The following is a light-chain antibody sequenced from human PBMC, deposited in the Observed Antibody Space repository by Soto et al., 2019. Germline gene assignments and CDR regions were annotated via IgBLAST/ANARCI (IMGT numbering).Light chain of an antibody. V-gene: IGLV2-14*01. J-gene: IGLJ2*01. CDR3: SSYTSNNAHVE. CDR2: EVS. CDR1: SSDVGGYNY. Sequence: QSVLTQPASVSGSPGQSITISCTGTSSDVGGYNYVSWYQQHPGKAPKLMIYEVSNRPSGVSNRFSGSKSGNTASLTISGLQAEDEADYYCSSYTSNNAHVEFGGGTQVTVL.